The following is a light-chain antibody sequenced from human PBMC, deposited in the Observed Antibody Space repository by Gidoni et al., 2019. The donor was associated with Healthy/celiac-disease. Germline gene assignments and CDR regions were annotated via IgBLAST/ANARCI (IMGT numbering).Light chain of an antibody. V-gene: IGKV3-11*01. CDR2: DAS. CDR1: QSVSSY. CDR3: QQRSNWPPSLT. J-gene: IGKJ4*01. Sequence: EIVLTQSPATLSLSPGARATLSCRASQSVSSYVAWYQQKPGQAPRLLIYDASSGSGTDFTLTISSLEPEDFAVYYGQQRSNWPPSLTCXGXTKVXIK.